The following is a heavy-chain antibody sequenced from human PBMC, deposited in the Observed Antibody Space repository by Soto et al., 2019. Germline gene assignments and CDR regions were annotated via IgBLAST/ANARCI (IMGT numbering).Heavy chain of an antibody. CDR3: ATDYGDYGRAAYDS. CDR1: GGTFSSYT. Sequence: QVQLVQSGAEVKKPGSSVKVSCKASGGTFSSYTISWVRQAPGQGLEWMGRIIPILGIANYAQKFQGRVTXXAXKXTSTAYMELISLISVITAVYYCATDYGDYGRAAYDSWGQGTLGTVSS. D-gene: IGHD4-17*01. CDR2: IIPILGIA. V-gene: IGHV1-69*02. J-gene: IGHJ4*02.